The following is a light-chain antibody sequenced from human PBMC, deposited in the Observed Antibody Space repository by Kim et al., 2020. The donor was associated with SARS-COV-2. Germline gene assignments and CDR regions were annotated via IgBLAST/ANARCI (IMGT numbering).Light chain of an antibody. V-gene: IGLV2-11*01. CDR2: DVT. Sequence: QSALTQPRSVSGSPGQSVTISCTGTSSDVGGYNYVSWYQQPPGKAPKLIIFDVTKRPSGVPDRFSASKSGNTASLTISGLQAEDEADYYCCSYTGRYWVFGGGTKVTVL. CDR3: CSYTGRYWV. CDR1: SSDVGGYNY. J-gene: IGLJ3*02.